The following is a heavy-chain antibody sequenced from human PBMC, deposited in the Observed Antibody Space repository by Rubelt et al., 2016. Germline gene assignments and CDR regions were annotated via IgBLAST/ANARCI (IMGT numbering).Heavy chain of an antibody. J-gene: IGHJ3*02. D-gene: IGHD1-20*01. CDR1: GFTFSDYY. CDR3: ARSADYNWHAFDI. V-gene: IGHV3-11*04. Sequence: QVQLVESGGGLVKPGGSLRLSCAASGFTFSDYYMNWIRQAPGKGLEWVSYISSSGRTIYYAESVKGRFTISRDNAKTSLYLQMNSLRAEDTAVYYCARSADYNWHAFDIWGQGTVVTVSS. CDR2: ISSSGRTI.